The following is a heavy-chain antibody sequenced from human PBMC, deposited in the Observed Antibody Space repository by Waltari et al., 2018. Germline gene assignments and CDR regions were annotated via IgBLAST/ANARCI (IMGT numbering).Heavy chain of an antibody. Sequence: QVQLEQSGAEVKKPGAAVKVSCKASGYTFTGYYIHWVRQAPGQGLAWLELVNPKSRVTNNTQNMQGGVTMTRDTSITTGYMELSGLRSDDTAVYYCARQRDCRSMTACDTKHYYFGVDVWGRGTTVIVSS. D-gene: IGHD2-2*01. V-gene: IGHV1-2*02. CDR1: GYTFTGYY. CDR2: VNPKSRVT. J-gene: IGHJ6*02. CDR3: ARQRDCRSMTACDTKHYYFGVDV.